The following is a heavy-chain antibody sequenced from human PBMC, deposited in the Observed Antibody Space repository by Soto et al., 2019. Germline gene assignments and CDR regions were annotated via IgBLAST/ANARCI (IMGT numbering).Heavy chain of an antibody. CDR3: TRFGTGEEDAFDI. V-gene: IGHV3-73*01. CDR2: IRSKANSYAT. Sequence: GGSLRLSCAASGFTFSGSAMHWVRQASGKGLEWVGRIRSKANSYATAYAASVKGRFTISRDDSKNTAYLQMNSLKTEDMAVYYCTRFGTGEEDAFDIWGQGTMVTVSS. CDR1: GFTFSGSA. D-gene: IGHD7-27*01. J-gene: IGHJ3*02.